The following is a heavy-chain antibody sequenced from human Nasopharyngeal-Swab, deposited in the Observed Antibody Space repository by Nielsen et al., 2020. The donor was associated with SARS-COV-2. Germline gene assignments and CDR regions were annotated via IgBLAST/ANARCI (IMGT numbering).Heavy chain of an antibody. Sequence: SVQVSCQASGYTFTSYYMHWVRQAPGQGLEWMGIINPSGGSTSYAQKFQGRVTMTRDTSTSTVYMELSSLRSEDTAVYYCARDLTTTVTTTYYYYGMDVWGQGTTVTVSS. CDR2: INPSGGST. V-gene: IGHV1-46*01. CDR3: ARDLTTTVTTTYYYYGMDV. CDR1: GYTFTSYY. J-gene: IGHJ6*02. D-gene: IGHD4-11*01.